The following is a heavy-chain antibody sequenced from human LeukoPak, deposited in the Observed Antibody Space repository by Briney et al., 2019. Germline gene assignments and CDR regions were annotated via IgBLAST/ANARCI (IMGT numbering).Heavy chain of an antibody. CDR3: ARDQEAYCSSTSCYEYYYMDV. Sequence: KSSETLSLTCTVSGGSISSGSYYWSWIRQPAGKGLEWIGRIYTSGSTNYNPSLKSRVTISVDTSKNQFSLKLSSVTAADTAVYYYARDQEAYCSSTSCYEYYYMDVWGKGTTVTISS. J-gene: IGHJ6*03. D-gene: IGHD2-2*01. CDR2: IYTSGST. CDR1: GGSISSGSYY. V-gene: IGHV4-61*02.